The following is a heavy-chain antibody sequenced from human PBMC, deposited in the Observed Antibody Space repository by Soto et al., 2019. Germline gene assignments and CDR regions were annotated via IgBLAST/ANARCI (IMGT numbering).Heavy chain of an antibody. D-gene: IGHD2-8*01. CDR1: GGSISSSSYY. Sequence: QLQLQESGPGLVKPSETLSLTCTVSGGSISSSSYYWGWIRQPPGKGLEWIGSIYYSGSTYYNPSLKSRVTISVDTSKNQFSLKLSSVTAADTAVYYCARHLMVRRVRAFDYWGQGTLVTVSS. CDR2: IYYSGST. J-gene: IGHJ4*02. V-gene: IGHV4-39*01. CDR3: ARHLMVRRVRAFDY.